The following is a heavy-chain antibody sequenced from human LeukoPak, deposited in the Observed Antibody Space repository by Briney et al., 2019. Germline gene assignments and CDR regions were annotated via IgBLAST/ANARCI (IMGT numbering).Heavy chain of an antibody. Sequence: NPGGSLRLSSAASGFTFSSYSMNWVRQAPGKGLEWVSSISSSSSYIYYADSVKGRFTISRDNAKNSLYLQMNSLRAEDTAVYYCARERAAALGENWFDPWGQGTLVTVSS. CDR1: GFTFSSYS. CDR3: ARERAAALGENWFDP. V-gene: IGHV3-21*01. CDR2: ISSSSSYI. J-gene: IGHJ5*02. D-gene: IGHD6-13*01.